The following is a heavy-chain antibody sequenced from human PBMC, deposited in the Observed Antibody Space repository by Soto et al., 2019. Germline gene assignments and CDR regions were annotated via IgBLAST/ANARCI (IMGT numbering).Heavy chain of an antibody. CDR1: GGSISSSNW. CDR2: IYHSGST. CDR3: ARDQRIAVAGTSYFQH. Sequence: PSETLSLTCAVSGGSISSSNWWSWVRQPPGKGLEWIGEIYHSGSTNYNPSLKSRVTISVDKSKNQFSLKLSSVTAADTAVYYCARDQRIAVAGTSYFQHWGQGTLVTVSS. V-gene: IGHV4-4*02. J-gene: IGHJ1*01. D-gene: IGHD6-19*01.